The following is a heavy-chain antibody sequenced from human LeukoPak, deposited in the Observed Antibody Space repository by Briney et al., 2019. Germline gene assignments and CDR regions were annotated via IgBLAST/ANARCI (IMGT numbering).Heavy chain of an antibody. J-gene: IGHJ3*02. Sequence: GGSLRLSCAASGFTFSSSAIHWVRQASGKGLEWVGRIRSKADSYATAYAASVRGRFTISRDDSKNTAYLQMNSLKTEDTAVYYCTRRQYCSGGSCYSEAFDIWGQGTMVTVSS. V-gene: IGHV3-73*01. CDR3: TRRQYCSGGSCYSEAFDI. D-gene: IGHD2-15*01. CDR2: IRSKADSYAT. CDR1: GFTFSSSA.